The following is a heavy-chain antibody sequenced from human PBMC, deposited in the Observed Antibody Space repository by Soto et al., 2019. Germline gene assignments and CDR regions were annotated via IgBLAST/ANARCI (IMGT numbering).Heavy chain of an antibody. J-gene: IGHJ3*02. V-gene: IGHV3-23*01. D-gene: IGHD3-16*02. CDR1: GFTFSSYA. Sequence: ESGGGLVQPGGSLRLSCAASGFTFSSYAMSWVRQAPGKGLEWVSAISGSGGSTYYADSVKGRFTISRDNSKNTLYLQMNSLRAEDTAVYYCAKPRRLDYIGGSYRLNAFDIWGQGTMVTVSS. CDR2: ISGSGGST. CDR3: AKPRRLDYIGGSYRLNAFDI.